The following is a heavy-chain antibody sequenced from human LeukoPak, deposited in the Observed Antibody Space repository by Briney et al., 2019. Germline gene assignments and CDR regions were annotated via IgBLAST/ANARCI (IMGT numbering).Heavy chain of an antibody. D-gene: IGHD3-22*01. Sequence: ASVKVSCKASGYTFTSYDIHWVRQATGQGLEWMGWMDPNSDNTIYAQKFQGWVTMTRDTSISTAYMELSRLRSDDTAVYYCARGYYYDSSGYYQLDYWGQGTLVTVSS. CDR3: ARGYYYDSSGYYQLDY. V-gene: IGHV1-2*04. J-gene: IGHJ4*02. CDR1: GYTFTSYD. CDR2: MDPNSDNT.